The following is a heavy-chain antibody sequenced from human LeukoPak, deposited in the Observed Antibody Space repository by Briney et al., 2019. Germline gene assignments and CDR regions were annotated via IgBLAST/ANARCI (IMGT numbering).Heavy chain of an antibody. CDR1: GGSISTDNYY. J-gene: IGHJ6*03. V-gene: IGHV4-39*07. CDR2: IYYDGST. CDR3: ARDYEELLLGYYYYYMDV. D-gene: IGHD2-21*01. Sequence: PSETLSLTCTVSGGSISTDNYYWGWIRQPPGKGLEWLGSIYYDGSTYYNPSLESRVTISVDTSKNQFSLKLSSVTAADTAVYYCARDYEELLLGYYYYYMDVWGKGTTVTVSS.